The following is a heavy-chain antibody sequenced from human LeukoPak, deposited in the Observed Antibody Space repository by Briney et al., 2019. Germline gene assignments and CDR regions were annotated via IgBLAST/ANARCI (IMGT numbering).Heavy chain of an antibody. CDR1: GFTFSSYA. Sequence: GGSLRLSCAASGFTFSSYAMNWVRQAPGKGLGWVSGLSGNGGNKYYADSVKGRFTISRDNSKNTLYLQMNSLRAEDTAIYYCARDPNGSGPDFDCWGQGTLVIVSS. D-gene: IGHD3-10*01. CDR3: ARDPNGSGPDFDC. V-gene: IGHV3-23*01. J-gene: IGHJ4*02. CDR2: LSGNGGNK.